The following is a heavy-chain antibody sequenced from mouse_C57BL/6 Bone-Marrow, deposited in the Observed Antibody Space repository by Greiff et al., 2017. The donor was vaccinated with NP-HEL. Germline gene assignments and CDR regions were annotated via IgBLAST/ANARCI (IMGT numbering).Heavy chain of an antibody. J-gene: IGHJ2*01. CDR3: ARYDTTAPFDY. CDR1: GYAFSSSW. V-gene: IGHV1-82*01. D-gene: IGHD1-2*01. Sequence: QVQLQQSGPELVKPGASVKISCKASGYAFSSSWMNWVKQRPGKGLEWIGRIYPGDGDTNYNGKFKGKATLTADKSSSTAYMQLSSLTSEDSAVHCCARYDTTAPFDYWGQGTTLTVSS. CDR2: IYPGDGDT.